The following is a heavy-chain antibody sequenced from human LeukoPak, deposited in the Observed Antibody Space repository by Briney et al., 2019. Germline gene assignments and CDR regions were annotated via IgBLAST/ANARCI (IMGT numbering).Heavy chain of an antibody. CDR3: ASPSRYSYNSYYYYMDV. CDR2: IYYSGST. D-gene: IGHD5-18*01. J-gene: IGHJ6*03. CDR1: GGSISSSTYY. V-gene: IGHV4-39*07. Sequence: PSETLSLTCTVSGGSISSSTYYWGWIRQPPGKGLEWIGDIYYSGSTYYNSSLKSRVTISVDTSKNQFSLKLSSVTAADTAVYYCASPSRYSYNSYYYYMDVWGKGTTVTVSS.